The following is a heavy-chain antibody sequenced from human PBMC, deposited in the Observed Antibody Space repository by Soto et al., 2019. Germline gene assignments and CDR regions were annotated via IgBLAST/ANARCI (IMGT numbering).Heavy chain of an antibody. CDR3: ARVGGWYVPDY. CDR2: INAGNGNT. J-gene: IGHJ4*02. D-gene: IGHD6-19*01. Sequence: ASVKVSCKASGYTFTSYALHWVRQAPGQRLEWMGWINAGNGNTKYSQKFQGRVTITRDTSASTAYMELSSLRSEDTAVYYCARVGGWYVPDYWGQGTLVTVSS. CDR1: GYTFTSYA. V-gene: IGHV1-3*01.